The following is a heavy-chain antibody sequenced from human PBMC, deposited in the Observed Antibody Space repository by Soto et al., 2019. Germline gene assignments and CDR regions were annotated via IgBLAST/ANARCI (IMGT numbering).Heavy chain of an antibody. CDR3: AIARWYGSIDF. V-gene: IGHV4-38-2*02. CDR2: IFHGGNT. CDR1: SLILRRGNY. J-gene: IGHJ3*01. D-gene: IGHD2-15*01. Sequence: PPQDLSVRCTVSSLILRRGNYWGWILKPPGKGLEWIGSIFHGGNTYYNPSLKSRVTISVDMSKNQSSLKLNSVTAADTAVYYCAIARWYGSIDFWCQGT.